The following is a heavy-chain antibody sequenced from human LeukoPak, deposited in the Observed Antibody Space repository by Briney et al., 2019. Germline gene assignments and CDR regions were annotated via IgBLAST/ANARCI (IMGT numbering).Heavy chain of an antibody. J-gene: IGHJ4*02. CDR1: GFTFSSYG. CDR3: TTDTYFYASGSYL. D-gene: IGHD3-10*01. Sequence: GGSLRLSCAASGFTFSSYGMHWVRQAPGKGLEWVGRIKSKTDGGTTDYAAPVKGRFTISRDDSKNTLYLQMNSLKAEDTAVYYCTTDTYFYASGSYLWGQGTLVTVSS. V-gene: IGHV3-15*01. CDR2: IKSKTDGGTT.